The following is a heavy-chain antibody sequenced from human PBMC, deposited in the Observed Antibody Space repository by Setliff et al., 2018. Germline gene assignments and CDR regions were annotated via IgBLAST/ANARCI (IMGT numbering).Heavy chain of an antibody. V-gene: IGHV3-33*01. Sequence: GGSLRLSCAASGFTFSSYGMHWVRQAPGKGLEWVAVIWYDGSNKYYADSVKGRFTISRDNSKNTLYLQMNSLRAEDTAVYYCARNPPTMVRGVIYYYYYMDVWGKGTTVTVSS. J-gene: IGHJ6*03. CDR2: IWYDGSNK. CDR1: GFTFSSYG. CDR3: ARNPPTMVRGVIYYYYYMDV. D-gene: IGHD3-10*01.